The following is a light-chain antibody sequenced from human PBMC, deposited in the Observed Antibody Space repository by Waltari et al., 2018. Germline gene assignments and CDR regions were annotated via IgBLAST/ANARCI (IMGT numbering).Light chain of an antibody. CDR3: QAWDSSTVV. Sequence: SSELTQPPSVSVSPGPPARITSSAHHLGDNYACWYQQKPGQSPVLVIYQDTKRPSGIPERFSGSNSGNTATLTISGTQAMDEADYYCQAWDSSTVVFGGGTKLTVL. J-gene: IGLJ2*01. V-gene: IGLV3-1*01. CDR2: QDT. CDR1: HLGDNY.